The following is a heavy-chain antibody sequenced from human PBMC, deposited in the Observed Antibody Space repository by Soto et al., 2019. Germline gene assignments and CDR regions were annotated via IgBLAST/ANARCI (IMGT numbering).Heavy chain of an antibody. CDR2: IFYSGIT. V-gene: IGHV4-59*01. D-gene: IGHD6-13*01. Sequence: PAETLSLTCTVSDGSISGYYWSWIRQPPGKGLGWIGYIFYSGITNYNPSLKSRVTISVDTSKNQFSLNLSSVTAADTAVYYCARGGWSNSWYFDYWGQGSLVTVPS. CDR3: ARGGWSNSWYFDY. J-gene: IGHJ4*02. CDR1: DGSISGYY.